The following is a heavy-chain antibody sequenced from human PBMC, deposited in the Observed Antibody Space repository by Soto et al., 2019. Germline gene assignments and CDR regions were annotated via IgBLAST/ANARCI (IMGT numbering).Heavy chain of an antibody. CDR2: ISNGGDT. J-gene: IGHJ3*02. V-gene: IGHV3-66*01. D-gene: IGHD2-15*01. CDR3: AREPRYCSGGSCSNTGDAFDI. Sequence: EVQLVESGGGLVQPGGSLRLSCAASGLIVSSTYMSWVRQAPGKGLEWVSVISNGGDTHYADSVEGRFSLARDIYNNTLHMQMSSLRVEDTAVYYCAREPRYCSGGSCSNTGDAFDIWGQGTMVTVSS. CDR1: GLIVSSTY.